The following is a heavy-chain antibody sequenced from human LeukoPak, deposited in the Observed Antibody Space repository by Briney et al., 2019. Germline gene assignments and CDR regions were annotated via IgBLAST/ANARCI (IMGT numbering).Heavy chain of an antibody. CDR1: GFTFSSYG. J-gene: IGHJ4*02. Sequence: GGSLRLSCAASGFTFSSYGMHWVREAPGKGLEWVAFIRYDGSNKYYADPVKGRFTISRDNSKNTLYLQLNSLRAEDTAVYYCANPPRDNYDFWSGYHYDYWGQGTLVTVSS. CDR3: ANPPRDNYDFWSGYHYDY. CDR2: IRYDGSNK. V-gene: IGHV3-30*02. D-gene: IGHD3-3*01.